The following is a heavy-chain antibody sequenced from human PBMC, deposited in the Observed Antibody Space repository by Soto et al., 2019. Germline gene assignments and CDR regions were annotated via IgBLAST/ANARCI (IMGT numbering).Heavy chain of an antibody. CDR2: INSDGSST. J-gene: IGHJ4*02. Sequence: EVQLVESGGGLVQPGGSLRLSCAASGFTFSSYWMHWVRQATGKGLVWVSRINSDGSSTSYADSVKGRFTISRDNAKNALELQMNSLRAEDTAVYYCARVVGYRVYDYWGQGTLVTVSS. CDR1: GFTFSSYW. V-gene: IGHV3-74*01. D-gene: IGHD6-13*01. CDR3: ARVVGYRVYDY.